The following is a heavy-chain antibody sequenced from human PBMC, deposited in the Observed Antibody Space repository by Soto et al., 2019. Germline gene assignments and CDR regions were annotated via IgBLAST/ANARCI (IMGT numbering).Heavy chain of an antibody. CDR2: ISYDGSNK. D-gene: IGHD3-22*01. V-gene: IGHV3-30-3*01. Sequence: PGGSLRLSCAASGFTFSSYAMHWVRQAPGKGLEWVAVISYDGSNKYYADSVKGRFTISRDNSKNTLYLQMNSLRAEDTAVYYCARGGPYYYDSSGYYYDFDYWGQGTLVTVS. CDR1: GFTFSSYA. J-gene: IGHJ4*02. CDR3: ARGGPYYYDSSGYYYDFDY.